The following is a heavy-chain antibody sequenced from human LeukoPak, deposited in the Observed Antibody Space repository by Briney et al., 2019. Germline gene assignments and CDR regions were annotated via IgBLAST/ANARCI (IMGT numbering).Heavy chain of an antibody. V-gene: IGHV5-51*01. D-gene: IGHD3-16*02. J-gene: IGHJ4*02. CDR2: IYPGDSDT. Sequence: GESLKICCTGSGYSFTSYWIGWVRQMPGKGLEWMGIIYPGDSDTRYSPSFQGQVTISADKSSSTAYLQWSSLKASDTAMYYCARQAVSYFDYWGQGTLVTVSS. CDR1: GYSFTSYW. CDR3: ARQAVSYFDY.